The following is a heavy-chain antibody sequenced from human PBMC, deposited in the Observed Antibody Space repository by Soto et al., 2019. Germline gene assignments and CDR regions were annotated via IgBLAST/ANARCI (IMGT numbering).Heavy chain of an antibody. CDR1: GFTFSSYA. CDR2: ISYDGSNK. J-gene: IGHJ3*02. D-gene: IGHD4-17*01. Sequence: QVQLVESGGGVVQPGRSLRLSCAASGFTFSSYAMHWVRQAPGKGLEWVAVISYDGSNKYYADSVKGRFTISRDNSKNTLYLQMNSLRAEDTAVYYCATPSYGDYVTAFDIWGQGTMVTVSP. V-gene: IGHV3-30-3*01. CDR3: ATPSYGDYVTAFDI.